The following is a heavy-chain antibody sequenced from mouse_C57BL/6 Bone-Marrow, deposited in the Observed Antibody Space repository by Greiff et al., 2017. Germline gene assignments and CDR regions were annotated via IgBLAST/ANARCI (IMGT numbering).Heavy chain of an antibody. CDR2: IYPGSGST. Sequence: QVQLKQPGAELVKPGASVKMSCKASGYTFTSYWITWVKQRPGQGLEWIGDIYPGSGSTNYNEKFKSKATLTVDTSSSTAYMQLSSLTSEDSAVYYCARDYYGRGTLYAMDYWGQGTSVTVSS. J-gene: IGHJ4*01. D-gene: IGHD1-1*01. CDR3: ARDYYGRGTLYAMDY. CDR1: GYTFTSYW. V-gene: IGHV1-55*01.